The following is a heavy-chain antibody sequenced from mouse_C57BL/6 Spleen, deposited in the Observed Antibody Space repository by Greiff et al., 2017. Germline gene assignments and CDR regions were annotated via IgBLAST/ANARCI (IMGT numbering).Heavy chain of an antibody. Sequence: VQLKQSGGGLVKPGGSLKLSCAASGFTFSDYGMHWVRQAPEKGLEWVAYISSGSSTIYYADTVKGRFTISRDNAKNTLFLQMTSLRSEDTAMYYCARKFSNWDDYFDYWGQGTTLTVSS. V-gene: IGHV5-17*01. CDR3: ARKFSNWDDYFDY. CDR1: GFTFSDYG. D-gene: IGHD4-1*01. CDR2: ISSGSSTI. J-gene: IGHJ2*01.